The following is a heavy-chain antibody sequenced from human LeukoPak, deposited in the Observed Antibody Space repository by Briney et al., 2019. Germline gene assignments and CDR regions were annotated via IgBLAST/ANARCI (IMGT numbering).Heavy chain of an antibody. CDR2: ISSSSSTI. CDR1: GFTFSSYS. Sequence: GGSLRLSCAASGFTFSSYSMNWVRQAPGKGLEWVSHISSSSSTIYYADSVKGRFTISRDNSKDTLYLQMNSLRADDTAVYYCAKGVVSTGSYFDYWGQGTLVTVSS. D-gene: IGHD1-14*01. J-gene: IGHJ4*02. CDR3: AKGVVSTGSYFDY. V-gene: IGHV3-48*01.